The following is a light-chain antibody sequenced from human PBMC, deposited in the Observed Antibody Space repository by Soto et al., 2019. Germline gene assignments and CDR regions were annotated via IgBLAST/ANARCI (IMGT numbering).Light chain of an antibody. CDR3: QQYGSSPST. V-gene: IGKV3-20*01. CDR1: QSISSSY. CDR2: GAS. Sequence: EIVLTQSPGTLSLSPGERATLSCRASQSISSSYLAWYQQKPGQAPRLLIYGASSRATGIPERISGSGSGTVFTLTISGLEAEDFAVYYCQQYGSSPSTFGQGTKEQI. J-gene: IGKJ1*01.